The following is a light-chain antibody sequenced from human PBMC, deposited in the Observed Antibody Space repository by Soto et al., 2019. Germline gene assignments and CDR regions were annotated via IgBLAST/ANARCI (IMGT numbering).Light chain of an antibody. Sequence: EIVMTQSPATLSVSPGERATLSCRASHRVSSYLAWYQQKPGQAPRLLIYATSTRATGIPARFSGSGSGTEFTLTISSLQSEDCAVYYCQQYNNWPLTFGGGTKVEIK. CDR1: HRVSSY. CDR3: QQYNNWPLT. CDR2: ATS. V-gene: IGKV3-15*01. J-gene: IGKJ4*01.